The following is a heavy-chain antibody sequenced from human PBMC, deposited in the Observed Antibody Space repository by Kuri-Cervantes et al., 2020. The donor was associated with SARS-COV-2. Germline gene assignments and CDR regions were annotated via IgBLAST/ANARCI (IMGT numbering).Heavy chain of an antibody. CDR1: GFTFSNYA. Sequence: ETLSLTCAASGFTFSNYAISWVRQAPGKGLEWVAVITDSGGSTYYADSVKGRFTISRDNTKNSLYLQMNSLRAEDTAVYYCASVPGIGAAVCGGDDYWGQGTLVTVSS. CDR3: ASVPGIGAAVCGGDDY. D-gene: IGHD2-21*01. V-gene: IGHV3-23*01. CDR2: ITDSGGST. J-gene: IGHJ4*02.